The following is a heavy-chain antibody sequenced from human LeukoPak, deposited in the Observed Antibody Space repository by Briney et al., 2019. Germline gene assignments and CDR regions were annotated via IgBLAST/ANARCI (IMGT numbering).Heavy chain of an antibody. CDR1: GFTFSSYA. CDR3: ARGGGAAAIAS. CDR2: INSDGSST. J-gene: IGHJ5*02. D-gene: IGHD2-2*02. Sequence: PGGSLRLSCAASGFTFSSYAMHWVRQAPGKGLVWVSRINSDGSSTSYADSVKGRFTISRDNAKNTLYLQMNSLRAEDTAVYYCARGGGAAAIASWGQGTLVTVSS. V-gene: IGHV3-74*01.